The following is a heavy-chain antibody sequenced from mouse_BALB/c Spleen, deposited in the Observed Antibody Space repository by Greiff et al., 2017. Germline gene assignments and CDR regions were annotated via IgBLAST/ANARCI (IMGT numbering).Heavy chain of an antibody. D-gene: IGHD1-1*01. Sequence: QVQLKESGAELARPGASVKLSCKASGYTFTSYWMQWVKQRPGQGLEWIGAIYPGDGDTRYTQKFKGKATLTADKSSSTAYMQLSSLTSEDSAVYYCTRFTTVDLDYWGQGTSVTVSS. CDR3: TRFTTVDLDY. J-gene: IGHJ4*01. CDR1: GYTFTSYW. CDR2: IYPGDGDT. V-gene: IGHV1-87*01.